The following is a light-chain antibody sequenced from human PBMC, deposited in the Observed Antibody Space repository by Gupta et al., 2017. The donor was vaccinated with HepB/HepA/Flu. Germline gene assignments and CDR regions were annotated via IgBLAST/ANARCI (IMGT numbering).Light chain of an antibody. CDR1: QSLLNSDDGNTY. CDR3: WQRLEFPHT. J-gene: IGKJ2*01. CDR2: TLS. Sequence: DIVMTQTPLSLPVTPGEPASISCRASQSLLNSDDGNTYLDWYLQKPGQSPHLLIYTLSSRASGVPDRVSGSGSGTDFTLKISWVEAEDVGVYYCWQRLEFPHTFGEGTKMEI. V-gene: IGKV2-40*01.